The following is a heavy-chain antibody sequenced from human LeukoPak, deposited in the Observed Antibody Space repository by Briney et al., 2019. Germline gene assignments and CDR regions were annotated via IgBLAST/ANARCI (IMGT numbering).Heavy chain of an antibody. J-gene: IGHJ5*02. V-gene: IGHV3-66*01. CDR1: GFTFSSYA. CDR2: IYSGGST. CDR3: ARVRRRFGEFDP. D-gene: IGHD3-10*01. Sequence: GGSLRLSCAASGFTFSSYAMSWVRQAPGKGLEWVSVIYSGGSTYYADSVKGRFTISRDNSKNTLYLQMNSLRAEDTAVYYCARVRRRFGEFDPWGQGTLVTVSS.